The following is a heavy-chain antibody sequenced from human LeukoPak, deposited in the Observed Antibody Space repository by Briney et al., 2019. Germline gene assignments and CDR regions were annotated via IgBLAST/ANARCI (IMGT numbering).Heavy chain of an antibody. V-gene: IGHV1-2*02. J-gene: IGHJ4*02. CDR3: ATVIDFLVVGELYHPLHS. D-gene: IGHD3-10*01. CDR1: GLTLTGYY. Sequence: ASVKVASQVSGLTLTGYYMHWMRHAPGQGLEWMGWINPNSGGTNYAQKFQGRVTMTRDTSISTAYMELSRLRSDDTAVYYCATVIDFLVVGELYHPLHSWGQGTLVTVSS. CDR2: INPNSGGT.